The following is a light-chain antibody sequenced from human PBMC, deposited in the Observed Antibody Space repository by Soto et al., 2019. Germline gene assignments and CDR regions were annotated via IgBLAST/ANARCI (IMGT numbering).Light chain of an antibody. Sequence: EIVMTQSPPTLSVSPGDGATLSCRASQSVNSNVAWYQQKPGQAPRLLIYGASRRAMYIPAGFSGRGSGTEFTLTISGLQSEDCAVYYCQQYDSGPHLTFGGGTKV. CDR2: GAS. CDR3: QQYDSGPHLT. CDR1: QSVNSN. V-gene: IGKV3-15*01. J-gene: IGKJ4*01.